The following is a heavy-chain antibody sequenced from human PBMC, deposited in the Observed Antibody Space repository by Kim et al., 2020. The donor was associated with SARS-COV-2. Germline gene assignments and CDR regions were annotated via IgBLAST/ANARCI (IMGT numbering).Heavy chain of an antibody. V-gene: IGHV1-46*01. D-gene: IGHD2-15*01. Sequence: ASVKVSCKASGYTFTSYYMHWVRQAPGQGLEWMGIINPSGGSTSYAQKFQGRVTMTRDTSTSTVYMELSSLRSEDTAVYYCARDPGAYCSGGSCYHRAVYWYFDLWGRGTLVTVSS. CDR3: ARDPGAYCSGGSCYHRAVYWYFDL. CDR1: GYTFTSYY. J-gene: IGHJ2*01. CDR2: INPSGGST.